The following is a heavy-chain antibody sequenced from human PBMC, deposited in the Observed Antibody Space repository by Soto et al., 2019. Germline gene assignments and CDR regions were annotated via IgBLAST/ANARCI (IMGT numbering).Heavy chain of an antibody. Sequence: SETLSLTCTVSGGSISSSTYYWGWIRQPPGKGLEWIGSIYYSGSTYYNPSLKSRVTISVDTSKNQFSLKLSSVTAADTAVYYCANSYADYVSYWGQGTLVTGSA. CDR3: ANSYADYVSY. CDR2: IYYSGST. V-gene: IGHV4-39*01. D-gene: IGHD4-17*01. J-gene: IGHJ4*02. CDR1: GGSISSSTYY.